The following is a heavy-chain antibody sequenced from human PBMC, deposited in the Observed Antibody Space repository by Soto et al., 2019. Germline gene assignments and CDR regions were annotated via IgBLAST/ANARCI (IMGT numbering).Heavy chain of an antibody. CDR3: ATGASGADTPYSYGMDV. CDR2: FDPEDGET. Sequence: ASVKVSCKVSGYTLTELSMHWVRQAPGKGLEWMGGFDPEDGETIYAQKFQGRVTMTEDTSTDTAYMELSSLRSEDTAVYYCATGASGADTPYSYGMDVWGQGTTVTVSS. D-gene: IGHD3-3*01. CDR1: GYTLTELS. V-gene: IGHV1-24*01. J-gene: IGHJ6*02.